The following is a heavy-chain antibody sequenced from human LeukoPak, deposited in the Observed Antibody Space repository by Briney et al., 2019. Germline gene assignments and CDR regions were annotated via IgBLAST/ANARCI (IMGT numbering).Heavy chain of an antibody. CDR1: GFTFSSYS. CDR3: TTDWSRGSGWYYFDY. D-gene: IGHD6-19*01. CDR2: IKSKTDGGTT. J-gene: IGHJ4*02. Sequence: KTGGSLRLSCAASGFTFSSYSMNWVRQAPGKGLEWVGRIKSKTDGGTTDYAAPVKGRFTISRDDSKNTLYLQMNSLKTEDTAVYYCTTDWSRGSGWYYFDYWGQGTLVTVSS. V-gene: IGHV3-15*01.